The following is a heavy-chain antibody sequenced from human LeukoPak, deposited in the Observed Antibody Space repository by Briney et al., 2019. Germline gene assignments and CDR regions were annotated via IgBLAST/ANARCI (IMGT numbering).Heavy chain of an antibody. V-gene: IGHV3-73*01. J-gene: IGHJ4*02. CDR2: IRSKANSYAT. D-gene: IGHD3-16*01. CDR1: GFTFSGSA. Sequence: PGGSLRLSCAASGFTFSGSAMHWVRQASGKGLEWVGRIRSKANSYATAYASSVKGRSTISRDDSKNTAYLQMNSLKTEDTAVYYCTRLGGGRQQHPLGYWGQGTLVTVSS. CDR3: TRLGGGRQQHPLGY.